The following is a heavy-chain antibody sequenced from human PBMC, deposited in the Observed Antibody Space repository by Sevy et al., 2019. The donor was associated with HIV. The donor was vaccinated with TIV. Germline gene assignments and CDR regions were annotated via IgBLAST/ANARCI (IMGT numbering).Heavy chain of an antibody. Sequence: SETLSLTCAVSGGSISSGGYSWSWIRQPPGKGLEWTSYIYHSGSTYYNPSLKSRVTISVDRSKNQFSLKLSSVTAADTAVYYCARDSRYYDSSGYPGYYFDYWGQGTLVTVSS. CDR1: GGSISSGGYS. CDR3: ARDSRYYDSSGYPGYYFDY. CDR2: IYHSGST. J-gene: IGHJ4*02. D-gene: IGHD3-22*01. V-gene: IGHV4-30-2*01.